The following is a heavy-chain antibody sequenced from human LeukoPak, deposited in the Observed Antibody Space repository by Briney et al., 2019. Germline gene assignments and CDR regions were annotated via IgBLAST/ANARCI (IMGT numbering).Heavy chain of an antibody. V-gene: IGHV3-64*02. CDR1: GFTFSNFA. CDR2: ISSNGVKT. Sequence: GGSLRLSCAASGFTFSNFAMSWVRQGPGKGLEYVSAISSNGVKTYYAEPVKGRFTISRDNSDNTLYLQMGSLRAEDMGVYYCARGRGGSYDYWGQGTLVTVSS. D-gene: IGHD1-26*01. CDR3: ARGRGGSYDY. J-gene: IGHJ4*02.